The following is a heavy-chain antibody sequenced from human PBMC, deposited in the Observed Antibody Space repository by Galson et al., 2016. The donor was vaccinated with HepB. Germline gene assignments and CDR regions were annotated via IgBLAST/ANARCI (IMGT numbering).Heavy chain of an antibody. CDR1: GFTFSNYA. CDR3: AKNDILAGYSAFDY. Sequence: SLRLSCAASGFTFSNYAMHWVRQAPGKGLEWVAVISYDGSTKYYADSVKGRFTISRDFSKNTLYLQMNSLRAEDTAVYYCAKNDILAGYSAFDYWGQGILVTVSS. D-gene: IGHD3-9*01. CDR2: ISYDGSTK. J-gene: IGHJ4*02. V-gene: IGHV3-30*18.